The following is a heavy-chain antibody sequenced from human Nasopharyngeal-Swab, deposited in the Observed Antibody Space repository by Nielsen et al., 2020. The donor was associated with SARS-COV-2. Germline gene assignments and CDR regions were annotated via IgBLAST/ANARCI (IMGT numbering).Heavy chain of an antibody. J-gene: IGHJ3*02. V-gene: IGHV3-11*04. Sequence: GGSLRLSCAASGFTLSDYYMSWIRPAPGKGLEWVSYISSSGSTIYYADSVKGRFTISRDNAKNSLYLQMNSLRAEDTAVYYCASSQAYNWNDSDAFDIWGQGTMVTVSS. CDR2: ISSSGSTI. CDR3: ASSQAYNWNDSDAFDI. D-gene: IGHD1-1*01. CDR1: GFTLSDYY.